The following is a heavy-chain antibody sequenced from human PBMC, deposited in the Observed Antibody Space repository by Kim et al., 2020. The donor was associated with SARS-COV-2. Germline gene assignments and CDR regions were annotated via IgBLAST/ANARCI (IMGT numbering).Heavy chain of an antibody. Sequence: SETLSLTCTVSGGSISSYYWSWIRQPTGKGLEWIGRIYTSGSTNYNPSLKSRVTMSVDTSKNQFSLKLSSVTAADTAVYYCARVTIFGVASNWFDPWGQGTLVTVSS. J-gene: IGHJ5*02. CDR2: IYTSGST. D-gene: IGHD3-3*01. V-gene: IGHV4-4*07. CDR1: GGSISSYY. CDR3: ARVTIFGVASNWFDP.